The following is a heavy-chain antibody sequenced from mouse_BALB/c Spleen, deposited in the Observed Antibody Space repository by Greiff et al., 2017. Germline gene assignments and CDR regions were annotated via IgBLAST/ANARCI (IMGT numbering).Heavy chain of an antibody. Sequence: EVKLVESGPGLVKPSQSLSLTCTVTGYSITSDYAWNWIRQFPGNKLEWMGYISYSGSTSYNPSLKSRISITRDTSKNQFFLQLNSVTTEDTATYYCASDGYWFAYWGQGTLVTVSA. CDR1: GYSITSDYA. J-gene: IGHJ3*01. CDR3: ASDGYWFAY. V-gene: IGHV3-2*02. CDR2: ISYSGST. D-gene: IGHD2-3*01.